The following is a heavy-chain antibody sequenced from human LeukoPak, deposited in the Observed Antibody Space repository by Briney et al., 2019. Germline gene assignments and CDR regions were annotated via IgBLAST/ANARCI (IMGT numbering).Heavy chain of an antibody. J-gene: IGHJ3*02. D-gene: IGHD3-10*01. V-gene: IGHV3-23*01. CDR1: GFTFSSYA. CDR2: ISGSGGST. Sequence: GGSLRLSCSASGFTFSSYAMSWVRQAPGKSLEWVSAISGSGGSTYYAASVKGRFTISRDNSKNTLYLQMNSLRAEDTAVYYCAKDILLLWCGEPTEGAFDIWGQGTMVTVSS. CDR3: AKDILLLWCGEPTEGAFDI.